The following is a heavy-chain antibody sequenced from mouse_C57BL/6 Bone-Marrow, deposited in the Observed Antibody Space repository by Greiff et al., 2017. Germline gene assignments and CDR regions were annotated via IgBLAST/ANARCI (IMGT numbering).Heavy chain of an antibody. CDR1: GYSFTSGYY. Sequence: DVQLQESGPGLVKPSQSLSLTCSVTGYSFTSGYYWNWIRQFPGNKMEWMGYISYDGSNNYNPSLKNRISITRDTSKNQFFLKLNSVTTEDTATYYCARDYYGSSYEDWYFDVWGTGTTVTVSS. D-gene: IGHD1-1*01. J-gene: IGHJ1*03. CDR3: ARDYYGSSYEDWYFDV. V-gene: IGHV3-6*01. CDR2: ISYDGSN.